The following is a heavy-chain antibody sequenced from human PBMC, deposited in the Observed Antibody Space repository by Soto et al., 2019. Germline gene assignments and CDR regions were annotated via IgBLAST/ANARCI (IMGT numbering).Heavy chain of an antibody. D-gene: IGHD3-3*01. CDR3: ARARDFWSGYYQKYYYYYMDV. Sequence: SETLSLTCTVSGGSISSYYWSWIRQPPGKGLEWIGYIYYSGSTNYNPSLKSRVTISVDTSKNQFSLKLSSVTAADTAVYYCARARDFWSGYYQKYYYYYMDVWGKGTTVTVSS. V-gene: IGHV4-59*01. CDR2: IYYSGST. CDR1: GGSISSYY. J-gene: IGHJ6*03.